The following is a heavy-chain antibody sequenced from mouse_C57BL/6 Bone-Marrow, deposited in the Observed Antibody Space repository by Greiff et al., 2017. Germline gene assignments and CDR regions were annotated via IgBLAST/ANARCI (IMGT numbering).Heavy chain of an antibody. CDR2: ISSGGSYT. CDR3: ARQLRLRGDY. D-gene: IGHD3-2*02. J-gene: IGHJ4*01. V-gene: IGHV5-6*01. CDR1: GFTFSSYG. Sequence: EVMLVESGGDLVKPGGSLNLSCAASGFTFSSYGMSWVRQTPDKRLEWVATISSGGSYTYYPDSVKGRFTISRDNAKNTLYLQMSSLKSEDTAMYYCARQLRLRGDYWGQGTSVTVSS.